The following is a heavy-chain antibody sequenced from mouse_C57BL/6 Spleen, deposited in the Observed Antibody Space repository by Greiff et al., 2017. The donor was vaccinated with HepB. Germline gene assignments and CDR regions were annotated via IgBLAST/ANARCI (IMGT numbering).Heavy chain of an antibody. V-gene: IGHV1-64*01. CDR2: IHPNSGST. CDR1: GYTFTSYW. D-gene: IGHD2-4*01. Sequence: VQLRESGAELVKPGASVKLSCKASGYTFTSYWMHWVKQRPGQGLEWIGMIHPNSGSTNYNEKFKSKATLTVDKSSSTAYMQLSSLTSEDSAVYYCARGSIYYDYDGFAYWGQGTLVTVSA. CDR3: ARGSIYYDYDGFAY. J-gene: IGHJ3*01.